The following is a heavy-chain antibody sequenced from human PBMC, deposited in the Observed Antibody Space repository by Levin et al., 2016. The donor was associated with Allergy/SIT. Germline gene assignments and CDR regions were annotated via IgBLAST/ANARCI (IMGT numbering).Heavy chain of an antibody. CDR2: ISSSGSTI. V-gene: IGHV3-11*01. J-gene: IGHJ2*01. CDR1: GFTFSDYY. Sequence: GGSLRLSCAASGFTFSDYYMSWIRQAPGKGLEWVSYISSSGSTIYYADSVKGRFTISRDNAKNSLYLQMNSLRAEDTAVYYCARVPNWNPVILRFYWYFDLWGRGTLVTVSS. D-gene: IGHD1-20*01. CDR3: ARVPNWNPVILRFYWYFDL.